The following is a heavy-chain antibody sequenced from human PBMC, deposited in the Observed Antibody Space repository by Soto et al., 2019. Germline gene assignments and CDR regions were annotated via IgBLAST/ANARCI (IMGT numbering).Heavy chain of an antibody. CDR3: ASVLKGYYDSSGYAFDI. D-gene: IGHD3-22*01. CDR1: GGTFSSYA. V-gene: IGHV1-69*01. J-gene: IGHJ3*02. CDR2: IIPIFGTA. Sequence: QVQLVQSGAEVKKPGSSVKVSCKASGGTFSSYAISWVRQAPGQGLEWMGGIIPIFGTANYAQKFQGRVTITADESTRTAYMELSSLRSEDTAVYYCASVLKGYYDSSGYAFDIWGQGTMVTVSS.